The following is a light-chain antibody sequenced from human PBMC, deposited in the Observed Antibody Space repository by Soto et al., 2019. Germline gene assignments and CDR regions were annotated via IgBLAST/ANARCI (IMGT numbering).Light chain of an antibody. V-gene: IGLV2-14*01. Sequence: QSVLTQPASVSGSPGQSITISCTGTSSDVGGYNYVSWYQQHPGEAPKLMIYEVSNRPSGVSNRFSGSKSGNTASLTISGLQAEDEADYYCSSYTSSTFYVFGSGTKLTVL. CDR1: SSDVGGYNY. J-gene: IGLJ1*01. CDR3: SSYTSSTFYV. CDR2: EVS.